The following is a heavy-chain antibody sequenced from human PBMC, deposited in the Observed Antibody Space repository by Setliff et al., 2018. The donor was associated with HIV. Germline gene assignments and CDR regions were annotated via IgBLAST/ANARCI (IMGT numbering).Heavy chain of an antibody. V-gene: IGHV4-4*09. D-gene: IGHD5-12*01. CDR3: TRLAGGYADY. Sequence: SETLSLTCTVSGASFTTHYWSLIRQPPGKGLEWIGCISTSGSTNYNPSLKSRVTLPIDMSKNQFSLKMSSVTAADTAVYYCTRLAGGYADYWGQGTLVTVSS. CDR1: GASFTTHY. J-gene: IGHJ4*02. CDR2: ISTSGST.